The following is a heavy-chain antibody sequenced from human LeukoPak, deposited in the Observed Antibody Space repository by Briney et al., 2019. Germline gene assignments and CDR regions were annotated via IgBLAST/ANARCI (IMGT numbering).Heavy chain of an antibody. CDR2: IKSKTDGGTT. D-gene: IGHD3-10*01. CDR3: TTTPPELWFGELLSDY. V-gene: IGHV3-15*01. CDR1: GFTFSNAW. Sequence: GGSLRLSCAASGFTFSNAWMSWVRQAPGKGLEWVGRIKSKTDGGTTDYAAPVKGRFTISRDDSKNTLYLQMNSLKTEDTAVYYCTTTPPELWFGELLSDYWGQGTLVTVSS. J-gene: IGHJ4*02.